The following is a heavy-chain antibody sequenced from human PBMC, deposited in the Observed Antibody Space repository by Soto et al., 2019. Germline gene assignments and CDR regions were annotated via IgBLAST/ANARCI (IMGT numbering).Heavy chain of an antibody. CDR2: ISGSGGST. Sequence: GGSLRLSCAASGFTFSSYAMSWVRQAPGKGLEWVSAISGSGGSTYYADSVKGRFTISRDNSKNTLYLQMNSLRAEDTAVYYCAKEPYSSVWYGEYYFDYWGQGTLVTVSS. CDR3: AKEPYSSVWYGEYYFDY. D-gene: IGHD6-19*01. CDR1: GFTFSSYA. J-gene: IGHJ4*02. V-gene: IGHV3-23*01.